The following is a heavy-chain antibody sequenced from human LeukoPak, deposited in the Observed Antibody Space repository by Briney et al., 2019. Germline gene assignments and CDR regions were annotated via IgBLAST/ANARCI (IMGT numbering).Heavy chain of an antibody. D-gene: IGHD3-22*01. Sequence: GGSLRLSCAASGFTFSSYAMNWVRQAPGKGLDWVAVISYDGSKKYYEDSVKGRFTISRDDSKNTLYLQMNSLRAEDTAVYYCAREYYDSSGYYFDYWGQGTLVTVSS. CDR1: GFTFSSYA. CDR3: AREYYDSSGYYFDY. V-gene: IGHV3-30*04. CDR2: ISYDGSKK. J-gene: IGHJ4*02.